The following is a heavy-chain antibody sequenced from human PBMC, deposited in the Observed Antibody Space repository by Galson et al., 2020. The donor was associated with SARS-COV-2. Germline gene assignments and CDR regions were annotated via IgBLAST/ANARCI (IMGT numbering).Heavy chain of an antibody. J-gene: IGHJ4*02. Sequence: GGSLRLSCAASGFTFSSYAMNWVRQAPGKGLEWISYIRGNGGTIYYADSVKGRFTISRDNAKNSLSLQMNSLRAEDTAVYYCARGGTTRFDYWGQGTLVTVS. CDR3: ARGGTTRFDY. V-gene: IGHV3-48*03. CDR1: GFTFSSYA. CDR2: IRGNGGTI. D-gene: IGHD4-4*01.